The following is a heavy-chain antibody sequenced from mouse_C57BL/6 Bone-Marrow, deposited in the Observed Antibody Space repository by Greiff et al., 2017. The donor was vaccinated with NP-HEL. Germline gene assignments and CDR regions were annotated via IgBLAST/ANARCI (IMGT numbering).Heavy chain of an antibody. Sequence: VQLQQSGAELVRPGASVKLSCKASGYTFTDYYINWVKQRPGQGLEWIARIYPGSGNTYYNEKFKGKATLTAEKSSSTAYMQLSSLTSEDSAVYFCARGGNGSLPFDYWGQGTTLTVSS. CDR3: ARGGNGSLPFDY. CDR2: IYPGSGNT. D-gene: IGHD1-1*01. CDR1: GYTFTDYY. V-gene: IGHV1-76*01. J-gene: IGHJ2*01.